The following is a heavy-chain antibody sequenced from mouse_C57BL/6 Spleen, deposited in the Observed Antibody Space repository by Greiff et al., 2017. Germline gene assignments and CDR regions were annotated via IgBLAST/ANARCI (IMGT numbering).Heavy chain of an antibody. Sequence: VQLQQSGAELVMPGASVKLSCKASGYTFTSYWMHWVKQRPGQGLEWIGEIDPSDSYTNYNQKFKGKSTLTVDKSSSTAYMQLSSLTSEDSAVYYCARFGGSSPWFAYWGQGTLVTVSA. V-gene: IGHV1-69*01. D-gene: IGHD1-1*01. CDR3: ARFGGSSPWFAY. CDR2: IDPSDSYT. CDR1: GYTFTSYW. J-gene: IGHJ3*01.